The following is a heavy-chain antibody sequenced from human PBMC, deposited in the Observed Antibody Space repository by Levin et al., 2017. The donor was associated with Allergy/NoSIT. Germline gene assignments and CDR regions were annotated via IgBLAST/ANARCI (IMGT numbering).Heavy chain of an antibody. V-gene: IGHV3-48*01. Sequence: GGSLRLSCAASGFTFSSYSMNWVRQAPGKGLEWVSYISSSSSTIYYADSVKGRFTISRDNAKNSLYLQMNSLRAEDTAVYYCARTGIAVAGTRGGFDPWGQGTLVTVSS. CDR2: ISSSSSTI. D-gene: IGHD6-19*01. CDR1: GFTFSSYS. J-gene: IGHJ5*02. CDR3: ARTGIAVAGTRGGFDP.